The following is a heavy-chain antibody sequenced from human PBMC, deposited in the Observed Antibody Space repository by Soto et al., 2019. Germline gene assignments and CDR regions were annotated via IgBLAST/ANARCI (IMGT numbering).Heavy chain of an antibody. CDR1: GGTFSSYA. J-gene: IGHJ3*02. Sequence: QVQLVQSGAEVKKPGSSVKVSCKASGGTFSSYAISWVRQAPGQGLEWMGGIIPIFGTANYAQKFQGRVTIPADESTSTAYMELSSLRSEDTAVYYCATADRVVKSLGHDAFDIWGQGTMVTVSS. V-gene: IGHV1-69*12. D-gene: IGHD5-12*01. CDR3: ATADRVVKSLGHDAFDI. CDR2: IIPIFGTA.